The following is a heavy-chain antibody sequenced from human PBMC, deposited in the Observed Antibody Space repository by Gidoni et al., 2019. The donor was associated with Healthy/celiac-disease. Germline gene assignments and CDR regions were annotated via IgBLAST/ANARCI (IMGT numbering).Heavy chain of an antibody. D-gene: IGHD3-10*01. Sequence: EVQLLESGGGLVQPGGSLRLSCAASGFPFSSYAMSWVRQAPGKGLEWVSAISGSGGSTYYADSVKGRFTISRDNSKNTLYLQMNSLRAEDTAVYYCANHFSGSPRGGYGMDVWGQGTTVTVSS. J-gene: IGHJ6*02. V-gene: IGHV3-23*01. CDR1: GFPFSSYA. CDR2: ISGSGGST. CDR3: ANHFSGSPRGGYGMDV.